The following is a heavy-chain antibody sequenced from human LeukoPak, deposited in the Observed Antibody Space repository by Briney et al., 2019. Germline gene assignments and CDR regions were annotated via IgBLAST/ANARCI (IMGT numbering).Heavy chain of an antibody. J-gene: IGHJ6*02. V-gene: IGHV4-59*01. D-gene: IGHD1-26*01. Sequence: SETLSLTCTVSGGSINDYYWTWIRQAPGKGLEWIGYIFYNGNINYNPSLKSRVTISVDTSKNQFSLRLTSVTAADTASSSCARLTREDGMDVWGQGTTVTVSS. CDR2: IFYNGNI. CDR3: ARLTREDGMDV. CDR1: GGSINDYY.